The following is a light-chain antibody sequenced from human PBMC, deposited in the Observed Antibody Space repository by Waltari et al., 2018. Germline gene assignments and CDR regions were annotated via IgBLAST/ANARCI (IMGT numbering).Light chain of an antibody. CDR1: QTVSSAY. V-gene: IGKV3-20*01. CDR2: GAS. CDR3: QHYGTPPFT. J-gene: IGKJ3*01. Sequence: EIVLTQSPDIQSLSPGERATLSCRASQTVSSAYLAWYQHKPGLAPRLVIYGASSRATGIPDRFSGRGSVTDFTLTISRLEPEDFAVYYCQHYGTPPFTFGPGTKVDI.